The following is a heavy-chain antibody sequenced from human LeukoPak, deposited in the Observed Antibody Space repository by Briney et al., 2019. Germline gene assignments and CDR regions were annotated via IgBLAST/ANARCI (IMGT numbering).Heavy chain of an antibody. CDR3: ARDRSNVAATDGWFDP. D-gene: IGHD6-13*01. V-gene: IGHV3-48*03. Sequence: GGSLRLSCAASGFTFSSYEMNWVRQAPGKGLEWVSYISSSGSTIYYADSVKGRFTISRDNTKNSLYLQMNSLRAEDTAVYYCARDRSNVAATDGWFDPWGQGTLVTVSS. CDR1: GFTFSSYE. CDR2: ISSSGSTI. J-gene: IGHJ5*02.